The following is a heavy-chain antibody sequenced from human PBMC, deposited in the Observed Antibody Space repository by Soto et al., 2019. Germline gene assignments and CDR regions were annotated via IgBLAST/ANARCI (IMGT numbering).Heavy chain of an antibody. CDR3: ARLEGTSCSGGSCYSGGAFDI. V-gene: IGHV4-59*01. CDR2: IYYSGST. CDR1: GGSISSYY. Sequence: QVQLQESGPGLVKPSETLSLTCTVSGGSISSYYWSWMRQPAGKGLEWIGYIYYSGSTNYNPSLKSRVNISVDTSKNLCSLQLSSVTAADTAVYYCARLEGTSCSGGSCYSGGAFDIWGQGTMVTVSS. J-gene: IGHJ3*02. D-gene: IGHD2-15*01.